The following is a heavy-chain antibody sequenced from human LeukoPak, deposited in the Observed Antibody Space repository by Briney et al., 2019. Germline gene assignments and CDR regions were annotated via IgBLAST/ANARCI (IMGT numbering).Heavy chain of an antibody. Sequence: GASVKVSCKASGYTFTGYYMHWVRQAPGQGLEWMGWINPNSGGTDYAQNFQGRVTMTRDTSISTAYMELTRLRSDDTAVYYCARDGGIAMTGIDYWGQGTLLTVSS. J-gene: IGHJ4*02. CDR2: INPNSGGT. V-gene: IGHV1-2*02. D-gene: IGHD6-13*01. CDR3: ARDGGIAMTGIDY. CDR1: GYTFTGYY.